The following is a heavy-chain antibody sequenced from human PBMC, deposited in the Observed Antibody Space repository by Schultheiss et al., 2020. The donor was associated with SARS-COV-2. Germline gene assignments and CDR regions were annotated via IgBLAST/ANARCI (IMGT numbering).Heavy chain of an antibody. V-gene: IGHV3-23*01. CDR1: GFTFSSYA. CDR3: ARPYNILTAYSPCDC. CDR2: ISGSGGST. D-gene: IGHD3-9*01. Sequence: GGSLRLSCAASGFTFSSYAMSWVRQAPGKGLEWVSAISGSGGSTYYADSVKGRFTISRDNAKNSLYLQMNSLRAEDTAVYYCARPYNILTAYSPCDCWGQGTLVTVSS. J-gene: IGHJ4*02.